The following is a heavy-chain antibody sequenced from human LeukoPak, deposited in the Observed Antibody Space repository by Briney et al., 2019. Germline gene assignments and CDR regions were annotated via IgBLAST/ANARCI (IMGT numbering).Heavy chain of an antibody. Sequence: GGSLRLSCAASGFTFDDYAMHWVRQAPGKGLEWVSGISWNSGSIGYADSVKGRFTISRDNAKNSLYLQMNSLRAEDMALYYCAKGLVRFLEWLGDAFDIWGQGTMVTVSS. CDR1: GFTFDDYA. V-gene: IGHV3-9*03. CDR2: ISWNSGSI. D-gene: IGHD3-3*01. CDR3: AKGLVRFLEWLGDAFDI. J-gene: IGHJ3*02.